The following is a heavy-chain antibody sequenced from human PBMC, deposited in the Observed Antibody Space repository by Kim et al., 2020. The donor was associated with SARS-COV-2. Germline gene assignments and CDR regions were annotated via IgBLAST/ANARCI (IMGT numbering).Heavy chain of an antibody. V-gene: IGHV3-43*01. CDR1: GFIFHEYT. J-gene: IGHJ4*02. D-gene: IGHD3-16*01. CDR2: ITWDGGST. Sequence: GGSPRLSCAASGFIFHEYTMHWVRQVPGKGLEWVALITWDGGSTFYADSVKDRFTISRDNSEKSLYMQMNSLTIEDSAFYYCAREKSLIWDYWGPGTLVTVSS. CDR3: AREKSLIWDY.